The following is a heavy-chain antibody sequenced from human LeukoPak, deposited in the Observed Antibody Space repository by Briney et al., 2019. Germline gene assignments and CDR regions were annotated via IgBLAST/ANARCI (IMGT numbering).Heavy chain of an antibody. V-gene: IGHV1-46*01. J-gene: IGHJ4*02. CDR3: VREKSGGTYDY. CDR1: GYTLTPYY. D-gene: IGHD3-16*01. Sequence: ASVKASCKASGYTLTPYYIQWVRQAPGQGLEWMGTIRPGDTRTTYAQKFQGRDTMTWDMSTTTGYMELSSLRSEDTAVYYCVREKSGGTYDYWGQGTLVTVSS. CDR2: IRPGDTRT.